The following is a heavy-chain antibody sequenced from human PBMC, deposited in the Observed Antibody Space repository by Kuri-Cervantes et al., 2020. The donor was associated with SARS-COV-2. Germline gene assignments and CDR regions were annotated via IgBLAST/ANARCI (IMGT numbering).Heavy chain of an antibody. CDR1: GFTFSSYA. J-gene: IGHJ6*03. V-gene: IGHV3-48*04. CDR3: EKDSEQQSRAGYYYYYMEV. Sequence: GESLKISCAASGFTFSSYAMSWVRQTPGRGLEWVSYISRSGTTIYYADSVKGRFTISRDNAKNSLYLQMNSLRPEDTALYFCEKDSEQQSRAGYYYYYMEVWGKGTTVTVSS. CDR2: ISRSGTTI. D-gene: IGHD6-13*01.